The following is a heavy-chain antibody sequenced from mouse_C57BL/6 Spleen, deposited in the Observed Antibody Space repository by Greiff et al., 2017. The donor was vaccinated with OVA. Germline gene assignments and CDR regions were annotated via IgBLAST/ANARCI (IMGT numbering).Heavy chain of an antibody. J-gene: IGHJ2*01. V-gene: IGHV1-64*01. CDR3: AKDTTVVATEGCDY. CDR2: IHPNSGST. CDR1: GYTFTSYW. D-gene: IGHD1-1*01. Sequence: QVQLQQPGAELVKPGASVKLSCKASGYTFTSYWMHWVKQRPGQGLEWIGMIHPNSGSTNYNEKFKSKATLTVDKSSSTAYMQLSSLTYEDSAVYYCAKDTTVVATEGCDYWGQGTTLTVSS.